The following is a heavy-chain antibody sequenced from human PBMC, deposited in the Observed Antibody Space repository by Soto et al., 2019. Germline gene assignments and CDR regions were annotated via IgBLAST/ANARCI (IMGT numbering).Heavy chain of an antibody. J-gene: IGHJ4*02. CDR2: TYHSGGA. CDR3: ARDSRSGYYFDH. Sequence: QLQLQESGSGLVKPSQTLSLTCVVSGDSISSGGYSWNWIRQPPGKALEWIGHTYHSGGALYNPSLDSRDTTSVDKSKNRFSLRLTSVPAADTAVYYCARDSRSGYYFDHWGQGTLVTVSS. V-gene: IGHV4-30-2*01. CDR1: GDSISSGGYS. D-gene: IGHD3-22*01.